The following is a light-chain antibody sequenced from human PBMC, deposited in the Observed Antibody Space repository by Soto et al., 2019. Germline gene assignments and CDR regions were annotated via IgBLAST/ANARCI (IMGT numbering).Light chain of an antibody. J-gene: IGKJ3*01. V-gene: IGKV1-33*01. Sequence: DIQMTQSPSSLSASVGDRVTITCQASQDISNYLKWYQQKPGKAPKLVISDASNLETGAPSRFSGSGSGTDFTFTISSLQPEDIGTYFCQQYDNLPLSFGPGTTVEI. CDR2: DAS. CDR3: QQYDNLPLS. CDR1: QDISNY.